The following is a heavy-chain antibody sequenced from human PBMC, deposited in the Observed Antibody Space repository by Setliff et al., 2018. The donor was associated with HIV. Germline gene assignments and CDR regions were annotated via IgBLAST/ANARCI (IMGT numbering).Heavy chain of an antibody. J-gene: IGHJ4*02. Sequence: SETLSLTCSVSGGSIASGDYYWNWIRQPPGKGLEWIGYIHYSGFTYYKPSLKSRVTISVDTSKNQFSLKLSSVTAADTAVYYCARYYYGSQTMLDYWGQGTLVTVSS. CDR2: IHYSGFT. CDR1: GGSIASGDYY. V-gene: IGHV4-30-4*08. D-gene: IGHD3-10*01. CDR3: ARYYYGSQTMLDY.